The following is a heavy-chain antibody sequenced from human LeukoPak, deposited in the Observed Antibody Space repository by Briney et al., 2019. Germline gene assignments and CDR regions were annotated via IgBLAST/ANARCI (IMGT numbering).Heavy chain of an antibody. Sequence: GGSLRLSCAAYGFTFSSYGMHWVRQAPGKGLEWVAVISYDGSNKYYADSVKGRFTISRDNSKNTLYLQMNSLRAEDTAVYYCAKTPLDYYYGMDVWGKGTTVTVSS. J-gene: IGHJ6*04. V-gene: IGHV3-30*18. CDR2: ISYDGSNK. CDR3: AKTPLDYYYGMDV. CDR1: GFTFSSYG.